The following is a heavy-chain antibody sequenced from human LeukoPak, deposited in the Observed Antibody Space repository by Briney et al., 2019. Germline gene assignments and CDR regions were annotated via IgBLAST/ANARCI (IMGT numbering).Heavy chain of an antibody. CDR2: ISGSGGST. D-gene: IGHD5-24*01. Sequence: GGSLRLSCAASGFTFSSYAMSWVRQAPGKGLEWVSAISGSGGSTYYADSVKGRFTIYRDNSKNTLYLQMNSLRAEDTAVYYCAKENEMDYYYYMDVWGKGTTVTVSS. J-gene: IGHJ6*03. CDR3: AKENEMDYYYYMDV. V-gene: IGHV3-23*01. CDR1: GFTFSSYA.